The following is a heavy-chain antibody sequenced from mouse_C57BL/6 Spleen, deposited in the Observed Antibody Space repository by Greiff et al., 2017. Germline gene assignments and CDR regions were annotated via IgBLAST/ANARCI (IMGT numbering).Heavy chain of an antibody. J-gene: IGHJ4*01. D-gene: IGHD1-1*01. CDR3: AEDRFYYGSSRHAMDY. CDR1: GFTFSSYA. CDR2: ISDGGSYT. V-gene: IGHV5-4*03. Sequence: EVKLVESGGGLVKPGGSLKLSCAASGFTFSSYAMSWVRQTPEKRLEWVATISDGGSYTYYPDNVKGRFTISRDNAKNNLYLQRSHLKSEDTAMYYCAEDRFYYGSSRHAMDYWGQGTSVTVSS.